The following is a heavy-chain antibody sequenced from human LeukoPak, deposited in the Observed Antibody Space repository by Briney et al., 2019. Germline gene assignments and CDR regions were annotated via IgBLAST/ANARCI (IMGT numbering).Heavy chain of an antibody. J-gene: IGHJ4*02. Sequence: GGSLRLSCAASGFTFSSYAMSWVRQAPGKGLEWVSAISGSGGSTYYADSVKGRFTISRDNSKNTLYLQMNSLRAEDTAVYYCANYLYYYDSSGSLGAFDYWGQGTLVTVSS. CDR2: ISGSGGST. D-gene: IGHD3-22*01. CDR3: ANYLYYYDSSGSLGAFDY. V-gene: IGHV3-23*01. CDR1: GFTFSSYA.